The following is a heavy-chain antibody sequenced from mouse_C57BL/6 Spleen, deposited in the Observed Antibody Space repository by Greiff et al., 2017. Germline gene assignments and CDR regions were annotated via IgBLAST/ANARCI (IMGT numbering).Heavy chain of an antibody. CDR3: ARYGNYEDYYAMDY. CDR1: GYTFTSYW. V-gene: IGHV1-50*01. D-gene: IGHD2-1*01. J-gene: IGHJ4*01. CDR2: IDPSDSYT. Sequence: VQLQQPGAELVKPGASVKLSCKASGYTFTSYWMQWVKQRPGQGLEWIGEIDPSDSYTNYNQKFKGKATLTVDTSSSTAYMQLSSLTSEDSAVYYCARYGNYEDYYAMDYWGQGTSVTVSS.